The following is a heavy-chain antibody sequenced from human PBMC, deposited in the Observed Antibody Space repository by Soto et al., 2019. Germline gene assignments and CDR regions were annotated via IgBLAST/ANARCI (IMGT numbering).Heavy chain of an antibody. CDR2: IIPILGIA. J-gene: IGHJ4*02. V-gene: IGHV1-69*02. Sequence: ASVKVSCKASGGTFSSYTISWVRQAPGQGLEWMGRIIPILGIANYAQKFQGRVTITADKSTSTAYMELSSLRSEDTAVYYCARGFLDPTRGFDYWGQGTLVTVSS. D-gene: IGHD3-3*01. CDR3: ARGFLDPTRGFDY. CDR1: GGTFSSYT.